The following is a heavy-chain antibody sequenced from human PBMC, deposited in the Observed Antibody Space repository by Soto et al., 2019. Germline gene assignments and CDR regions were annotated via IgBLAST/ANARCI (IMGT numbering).Heavy chain of an antibody. CDR3: ARRWGAAVDY. Sequence: QVQLQESGPGLVKPSETLSLTCTVSGGSISSYYWSWIRQPPGKGLEWIGYIYYSGSTNYNPSLKSRATISVDTSKNQFSLKLSSVTAADPAVYYCARRWGAAVDYWGQGTLVTVSS. CDR2: IYYSGST. J-gene: IGHJ4*02. CDR1: GGSISSYY. D-gene: IGHD1-26*01. V-gene: IGHV4-59*08.